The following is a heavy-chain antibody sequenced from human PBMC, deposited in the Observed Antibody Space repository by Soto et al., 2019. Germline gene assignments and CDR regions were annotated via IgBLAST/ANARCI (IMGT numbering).Heavy chain of an antibody. Sequence: ETLSLTCAVYGGSFSGYYWSWIRQPPGKGLEWIGEINHSGSTNYNPSLKSRVTISVDTSKNQFSLKLSSVTAADTAVYYCARRCITIFGVARGAFDIWGQGTMVTVSS. V-gene: IGHV4-34*01. CDR1: GGSFSGYY. J-gene: IGHJ3*02. D-gene: IGHD3-3*01. CDR2: INHSGST. CDR3: ARRCITIFGVARGAFDI.